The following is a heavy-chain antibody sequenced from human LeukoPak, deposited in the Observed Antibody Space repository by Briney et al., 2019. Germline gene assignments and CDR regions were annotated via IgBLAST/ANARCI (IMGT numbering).Heavy chain of an antibody. CDR2: INPSVCST. J-gene: IGHJ4*02. V-gene: IGHV1-46*03. D-gene: IGHD3-10*01. CDR3: ARDRFTVTMVRGVTGPFGY. CDR1: GYTLTCYY. Sequence: ASVKVSYKASGYTLTCYYMHWVRQAPGHGLEWMGIINPSVCSTSYAQKSQARVTMTSDTSTSTVYMELSSLRSEDTAVYYCARDRFTVTMVRGVTGPFGYWGQGTLVTVSS.